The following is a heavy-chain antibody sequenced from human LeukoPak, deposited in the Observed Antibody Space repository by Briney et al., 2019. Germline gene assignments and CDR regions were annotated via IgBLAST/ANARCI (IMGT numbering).Heavy chain of an antibody. J-gene: IGHJ5*02. V-gene: IGHV3-21*01. Sequence: GGSLRLSCAGSGFTFTSYSMNWVRQAPGKGLEWVSSISSSSTYISYADSMKGRFTISRDNAKNSLYLQMDSLRAEDTAVYYCARKEGGQLVNTRRWFDPWGQGTLVTVSS. CDR3: ARKEGGQLVNTRRWFDP. D-gene: IGHD6-13*01. CDR2: ISSSSTYI. CDR1: GFTFTSYS.